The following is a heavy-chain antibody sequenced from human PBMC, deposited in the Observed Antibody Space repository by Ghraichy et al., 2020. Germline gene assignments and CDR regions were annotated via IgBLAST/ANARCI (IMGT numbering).Heavy chain of an antibody. CDR1: GGSLSTYY. D-gene: IGHD6-19*01. J-gene: IGHJ4*02. CDR2: IYYSGSP. V-gene: IGHV4-59*12. Sequence: SQTLSLTCTVSGGSLSTYYWTWIRQSPGKGLEWIGYIYYSGSPKYNPALKSRVTLSVDTSKNQFSLILTSVTAADTAVYFCARRQQQWLAADHWGPGALVTVSS. CDR3: ARRQQQWLAADH.